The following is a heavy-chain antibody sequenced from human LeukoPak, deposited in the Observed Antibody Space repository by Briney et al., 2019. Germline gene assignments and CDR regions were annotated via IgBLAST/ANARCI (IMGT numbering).Heavy chain of an antibody. Sequence: SETLSLTCAVYGGSFSGYYWSWIRQPPGKGLEWIGEIYHSGSTNYNPSLKSRVTISVDKSKNQFSLKLSSVTAADTAVYYCAMTPKAAAGTVDYWGQGTLVTVSS. CDR1: GGSFSGYY. D-gene: IGHD6-13*01. V-gene: IGHV4-34*01. J-gene: IGHJ4*02. CDR2: IYHSGST. CDR3: AMTPKAAAGTVDY.